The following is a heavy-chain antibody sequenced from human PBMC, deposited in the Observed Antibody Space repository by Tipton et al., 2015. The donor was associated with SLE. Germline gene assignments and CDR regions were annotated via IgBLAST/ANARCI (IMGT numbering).Heavy chain of an antibody. V-gene: IGHV3-30*02. D-gene: IGHD6-13*01. CDR1: GFTFSSYG. CDR2: IRYDGSNK. Sequence: SLRLSCAASGFTFSSYGMHWVRQAPGKGLEWVAFIRYDGSNKYYADSVKGRFTISRDNSKNTLYLQMNSLRAEDTAVYYCARDNPIAAATAAFDIWGQGTMVTVSS. CDR3: ARDNPIAAATAAFDI. J-gene: IGHJ3*02.